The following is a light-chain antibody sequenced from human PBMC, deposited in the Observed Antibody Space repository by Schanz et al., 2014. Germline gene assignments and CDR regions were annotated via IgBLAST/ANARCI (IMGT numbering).Light chain of an antibody. J-gene: IGKJ5*01. Sequence: EVVLTQSPGSLSLSPGERGTLSCRASQSVSSNLAWYQQKPGQAPRLLIYGASSRATGIPDRFSGSGSGTDFTLTISRLEPEDFAVYYCQQYGSPITFGQGTRLEIK. V-gene: IGKV3-20*01. CDR3: QQYGSPIT. CDR1: QSVSSN. CDR2: GAS.